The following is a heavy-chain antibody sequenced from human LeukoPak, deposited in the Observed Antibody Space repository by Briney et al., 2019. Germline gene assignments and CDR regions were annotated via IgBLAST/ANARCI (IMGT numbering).Heavy chain of an antibody. Sequence: ASVKVSCKASGYTFTGYYMHWVRQAPGQGLEWMGWINPNSGGTNYAQKFQGRVTMTRDTSISTAYMELSRLRSDDTAVYYCARDPPFKQWLFDYWGQGTLVTVSS. CDR3: ARDPPFKQWLFDY. V-gene: IGHV1-2*02. CDR1: GYTFTGYY. D-gene: IGHD6-19*01. CDR2: INPNSGGT. J-gene: IGHJ4*02.